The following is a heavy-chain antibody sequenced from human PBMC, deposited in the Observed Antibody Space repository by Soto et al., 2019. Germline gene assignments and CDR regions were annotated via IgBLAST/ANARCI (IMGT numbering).Heavy chain of an antibody. J-gene: IGHJ4*02. CDR1: AASFSEYY. Sequence: PSETLSLTCTVSAASFSEYYWTWIRQPPGRGLEWIGYIYFNGNTKYNPSLEGRLTISIDTSKEEFSLKLTSVTAADAAVYYCASVTFGGIVLAHWGQGTLVTVSS. D-gene: IGHD3-16*01. CDR2: IYFNGNT. CDR3: ASVTFGGIVLAH. V-gene: IGHV4-59*01.